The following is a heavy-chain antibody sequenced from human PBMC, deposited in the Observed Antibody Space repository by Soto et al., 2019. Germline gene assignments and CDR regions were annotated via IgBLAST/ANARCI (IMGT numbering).Heavy chain of an antibody. Sequence: SETLSLTCAVYGGSFSGYYWSWIRQPPGKGLEWIGEINHSGSTNYNPSRKSRVTISVDTSKNQFSLKLSSVTAADTAVYYCARGLVTMVRGVIQDYYYYYGMDVWGQGTTVTVSS. CDR1: GGSFSGYY. CDR2: INHSGST. J-gene: IGHJ6*02. CDR3: ARGLVTMVRGVIQDYYYYYGMDV. V-gene: IGHV4-34*01. D-gene: IGHD3-10*01.